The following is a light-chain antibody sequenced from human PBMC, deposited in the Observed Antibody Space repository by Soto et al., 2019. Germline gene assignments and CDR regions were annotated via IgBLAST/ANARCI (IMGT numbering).Light chain of an antibody. CDR2: DAS. Sequence: EIVLTQSPATLSLSPGERATLSCRASQSVSSYLAWYQQKPGQAPRLLIYDASNRATGIPARFSGSGSGTDFTLTISSLEPEHFAVYSYQQRSNWPPSITFGQGTRLEIK. J-gene: IGKJ5*01. V-gene: IGKV3-11*01. CDR3: QQRSNWPPSIT. CDR1: QSVSSY.